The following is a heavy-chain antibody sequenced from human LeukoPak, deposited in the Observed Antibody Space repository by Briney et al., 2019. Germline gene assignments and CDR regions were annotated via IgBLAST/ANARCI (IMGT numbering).Heavy chain of an antibody. D-gene: IGHD1-26*01. Sequence: SETLSLTCAVSGGSISSYYWSWIRQPPGKGLEWVGYIYYSGSTNYNPSLKSRVSISVDTSTNQSSLKLSSVTAADTAVYYCAGASRSWYGMDVWGQGTTVTVSS. V-gene: IGHV4-59*01. CDR2: IYYSGST. J-gene: IGHJ6*02. CDR3: AGASRSWYGMDV. CDR1: GGSISSYY.